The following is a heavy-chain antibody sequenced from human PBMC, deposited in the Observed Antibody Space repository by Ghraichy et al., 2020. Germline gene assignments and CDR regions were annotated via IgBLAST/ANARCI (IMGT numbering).Heavy chain of an antibody. CDR3: TRFGFGSGWY. J-gene: IGHJ6*02. CDR1: GFTFSDAW. CDR2: IQSRTDGGTT. V-gene: IGHV3-15*01. Sequence: GESLNISCAASGFTFSDAWMSWVRQVPGKGLEWVGRIQSRTDGGTTDYAAPVQGRFTISRDDSKNTLYLQMNSLKTEDTAVYYCTRFGFGSGWYWGQGTTVTVSS. D-gene: IGHD6-19*01.